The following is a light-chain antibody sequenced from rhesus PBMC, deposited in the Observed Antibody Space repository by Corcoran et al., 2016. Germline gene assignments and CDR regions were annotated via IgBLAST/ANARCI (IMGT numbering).Light chain of an antibody. Sequence: DIQMTQSPSSLSASVGDRVNIACRARQTIGTSSAWYQQKPGKVPNLLIYTACRLESGVPSRFRCRGSWTEFTLTISILQPEDFSTYYCQQHNNLPVSFGQGTKVGIK. CDR1: QTIGTS. CDR3: QQHNNLPVS. V-gene: IGKV1-44*02. J-gene: IGKJ2*01. CDR2: TAC.